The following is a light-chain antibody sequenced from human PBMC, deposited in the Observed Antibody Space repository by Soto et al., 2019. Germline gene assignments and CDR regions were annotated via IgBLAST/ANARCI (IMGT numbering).Light chain of an antibody. Sequence: EIVLTQSPGTLSLSPGERATLSCRASQSVGSSHLAWYQQKPGQAPRLLIYGASSRATGIPDRFSGSGSGTEFTLTISSLQSEDFAVYYCQQYNNWLWTFGQGTKVDIK. CDR1: QSVGSSH. CDR2: GAS. J-gene: IGKJ1*01. V-gene: IGKV3-20*01. CDR3: QQYNNWLWT.